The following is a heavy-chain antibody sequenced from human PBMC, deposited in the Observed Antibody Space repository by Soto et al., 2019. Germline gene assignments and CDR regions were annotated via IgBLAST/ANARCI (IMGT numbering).Heavy chain of an antibody. J-gene: IGHJ4*02. CDR2: INAVNGNT. D-gene: IGHD5-18*01. CDR1: GYTFTSYA. CDR3: VREDVDTAMTIFDY. Sequence: EASVKVSCKASGYTFTSYAMHWVRQAPGQRLEWMGWINAVNGNTKYSQKFQGRVTITRDASASTAYMELSSLRSEDTAVYYCVREDVDTAMTIFDYWGQGTLVTVSS. V-gene: IGHV1-3*01.